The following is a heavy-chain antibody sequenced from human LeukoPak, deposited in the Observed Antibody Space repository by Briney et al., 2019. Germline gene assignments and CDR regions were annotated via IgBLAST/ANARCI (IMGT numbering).Heavy chain of an antibody. D-gene: IGHD3-10*01. CDR2: IIPIFGTA. CDR3: ASLPLLRRDFGSGSYYTDYYYYMDV. Sequence: GSSVKVSCKASGGTFSSYAISWVRQAPGQGLEWMGGIIPIFGTAKYAQKFQGRVTITTDESTSTAYMELSSLRSEDTAVYYCASLPLLRRDFGSGSYYTDYYYYMDVWSKGTTVTVSS. J-gene: IGHJ6*03. V-gene: IGHV1-69*05. CDR1: GGTFSSYA.